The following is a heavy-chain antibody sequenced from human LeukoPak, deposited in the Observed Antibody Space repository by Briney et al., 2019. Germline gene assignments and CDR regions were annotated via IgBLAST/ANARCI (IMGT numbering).Heavy chain of an antibody. CDR3: ARDQGFGGYYDSSGYLIRDWFDP. D-gene: IGHD3-22*01. CDR2: IYTSGST. CDR1: GGSISSYY. V-gene: IGHV4-4*07. J-gene: IGHJ5*02. Sequence: SETLSLTCTVSGGSISSYYWSWIRQPAGKGLEWIGRIYTSGSTNYNPSLKSRVTMSVDTSKNQFSLKLSSVTAADTAVYYCARDQGFGGYYDSSGYLIRDWFDPWGQGTLVTVSS.